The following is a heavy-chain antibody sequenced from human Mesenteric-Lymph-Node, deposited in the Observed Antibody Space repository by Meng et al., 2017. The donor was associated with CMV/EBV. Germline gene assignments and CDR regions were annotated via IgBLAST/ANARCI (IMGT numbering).Heavy chain of an antibody. CDR2: IWRDGDND. CDR3: AKGLNGNFFDH. V-gene: IGHV3-33*06. D-gene: IGHD3/OR15-3a*01. J-gene: IGHJ4*02. Sequence: YCATYGFTFSSYGMHWVRRAPGKGLEWVAVIWRDGDNDNYADSVKGRFTISRDNSKNTVYLQMNSLRAEDTAVYYCAKGLNGNFFDHWGQGTLVTVSS. CDR1: GFTFSSYG.